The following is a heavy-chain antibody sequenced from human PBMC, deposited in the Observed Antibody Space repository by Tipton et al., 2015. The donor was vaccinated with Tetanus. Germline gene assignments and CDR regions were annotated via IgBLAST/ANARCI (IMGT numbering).Heavy chain of an antibody. CDR3: TRDRLAYCSGGFCYGPLAS. J-gene: IGHJ4*02. V-gene: IGHV3-33*01. CDR1: GFIFSSYG. Sequence: SLRLSCAASGFIFSSYGIHWVRQAPGKGLEWVAVSWYDGTDKYYADSVKGRFTISRDNSKNTLYLQMNSLAAEDTAVYYCTRDRLAYCSGGFCYGPLASWGQGTLVTVSS. CDR2: SWYDGTDK. D-gene: IGHD2-15*01.